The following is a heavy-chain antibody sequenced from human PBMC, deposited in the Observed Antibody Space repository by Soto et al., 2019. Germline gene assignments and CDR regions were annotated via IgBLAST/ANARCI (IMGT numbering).Heavy chain of an antibody. Sequence: EVQLLESGGGLVQPGGSLRLSCAASGFTFSSYAMSWVRQAPGKGLEWVSAFSGSGGKTYYAESVKGRFTISRDNSKYTLYLQMNSLRAEDTAVYFCAKGVQWELPFDHWGQGTLVNVSS. CDR1: GFTFSSYA. J-gene: IGHJ4*02. V-gene: IGHV3-23*01. D-gene: IGHD1-26*01. CDR3: AKGVQWELPFDH. CDR2: FSGSGGKT.